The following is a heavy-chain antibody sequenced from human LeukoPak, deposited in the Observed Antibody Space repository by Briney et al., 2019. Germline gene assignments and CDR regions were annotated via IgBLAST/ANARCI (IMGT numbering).Heavy chain of an antibody. CDR3: VRTPPNWGFDY. Sequence: SVKVSCQASGYTFTSHDINWVRQATGQGLEWMGWMSPNSGDTGYAQKFQGRVTMTSDSSISTAYMELSSLRSEDTAIYYCVRTPPNWGFDYWGQGTLVTVSS. D-gene: IGHD7-27*01. CDR1: GYTFTSHD. J-gene: IGHJ4*02. CDR2: MSPNSGDT. V-gene: IGHV1-8*01.